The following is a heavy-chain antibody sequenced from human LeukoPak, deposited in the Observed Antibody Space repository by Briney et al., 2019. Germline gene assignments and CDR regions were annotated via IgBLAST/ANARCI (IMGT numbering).Heavy chain of an antibody. D-gene: IGHD3-16*01. J-gene: IGHJ5*02. CDR3: AREGESVPPRGP. Sequence: GGSLRLPCAASGFTFSSYAMHWVRQAPGKGLEWVAVISYDGSNKYYADSVKGRFTISRDNSKSTLYLQMNSLRAEDTAVYYCAREGESVPPRGPWGQGTLVTVSS. V-gene: IGHV3-30-3*01. CDR1: GFTFSSYA. CDR2: ISYDGSNK.